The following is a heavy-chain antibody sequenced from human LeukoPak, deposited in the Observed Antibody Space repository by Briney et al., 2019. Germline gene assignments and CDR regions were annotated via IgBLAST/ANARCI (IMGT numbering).Heavy chain of an antibody. CDR3: ARAKTVNGDLDY. J-gene: IGHJ4*02. CDR2: ITPGGEGT. D-gene: IGHD7-27*01. CDR1: GYAFSNHY. V-gene: IGHV1-46*01. Sequence: ASVKVSCKASGYAFSNHYIHWVRQAPGQGLEWMGIITPGGEGTKYAQKFQGRVSMTTDTFTRTVYLSLSSLRSEDTAVYHCARAKTVNGDLDYWGQGTLVTVSS.